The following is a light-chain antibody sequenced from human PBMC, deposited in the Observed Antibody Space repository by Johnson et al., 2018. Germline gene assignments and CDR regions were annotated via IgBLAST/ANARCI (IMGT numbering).Light chain of an antibody. CDR2: ENN. V-gene: IGLV1-51*02. CDR1: SSNIGNNY. J-gene: IGLJ1*01. CDR3: GTCDSSLSAGNV. Sequence: QSVLTQPPSVSAAPGQKVTISCPGSSSNIGNNYVSWYQQLPGTAPKILIYENNKRRSAIPERFSGSKSGTSATLGITGLQTGDEAYYYCGTCDSSLSAGNVFVTGTKVTVL.